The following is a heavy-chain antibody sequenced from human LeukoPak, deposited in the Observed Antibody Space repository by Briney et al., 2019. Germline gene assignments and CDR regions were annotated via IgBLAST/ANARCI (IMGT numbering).Heavy chain of an antibody. Sequence: GGSLRLSCAASGFTFSSYSMNWVRQAPGKGLEWVSSISSSSSYIYYADSVKGRFTISRDNAKNSLYLQMNSLRAEDTAVYYCASSLRRRDAFDIWGQGTMVTVSS. CDR3: ASSLRRRDAFDI. CDR2: ISSSSSYI. CDR1: GFTFSSYS. J-gene: IGHJ3*02. V-gene: IGHV3-21*01.